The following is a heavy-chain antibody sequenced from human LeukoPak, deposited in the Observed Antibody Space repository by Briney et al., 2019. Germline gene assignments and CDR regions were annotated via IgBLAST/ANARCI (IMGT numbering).Heavy chain of an antibody. D-gene: IGHD3-10*01. CDR2: IRSDGSNK. CDR1: GFTFSSYG. Sequence: GGSLRLSCAASGFTFSSYGMHWVRQAPGKGLEWVAFIRSDGSNKYYADSVKGRFTISRDNSKLYLQMNSLRAEDTAVYYCARVDYGSGTYYFDYWGQGTLVTVSS. J-gene: IGHJ4*02. V-gene: IGHV3-30*02. CDR3: ARVDYGSGTYYFDY.